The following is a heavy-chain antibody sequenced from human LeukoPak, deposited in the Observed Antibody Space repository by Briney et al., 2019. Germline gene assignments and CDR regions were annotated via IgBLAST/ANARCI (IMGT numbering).Heavy chain of an antibody. CDR3: ARDLPDEGVVVPAARGDGNWFDP. D-gene: IGHD2-2*01. CDR1: GFTFSSYS. CDR2: ISSSSSTI. V-gene: IGHV3-48*02. Sequence: GGSLRLSCAASGFTFSSYSMNWVRQAPGKGLEWVSYISSSSSTIYYADSVKGRFTISRDNAKNSLYLQMNSLRDEDTAVYYCARDLPDEGVVVPAARGDGNWFDPWGQGTLVTVSS. J-gene: IGHJ5*02.